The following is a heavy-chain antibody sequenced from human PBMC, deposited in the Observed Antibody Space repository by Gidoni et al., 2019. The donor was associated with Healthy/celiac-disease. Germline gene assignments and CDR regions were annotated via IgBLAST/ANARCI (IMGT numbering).Heavy chain of an antibody. CDR3: ARLNDSYKRDYYYYGMDV. V-gene: IGHV3-21*01. CDR1: GFTFSSYS. CDR2: ISSSSSYI. Sequence: EVQLVESGGGLVKPGGSLRLSCAASGFTFSSYSMNWVRQAPGKGLEWVSSISSSSSYIYYADSVKGRFTISRDNAKNSLYLQMNSLRAEDTAVYYCARLNDSYKRDYYYYGMDVWGQGTTVTVSS. J-gene: IGHJ6*02. D-gene: IGHD1-1*01.